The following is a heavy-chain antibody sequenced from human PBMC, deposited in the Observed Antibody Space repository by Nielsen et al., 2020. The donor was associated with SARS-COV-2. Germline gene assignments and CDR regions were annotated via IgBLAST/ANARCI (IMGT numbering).Heavy chain of an antibody. CDR2: IRSKAYGGTT. J-gene: IGHJ4*02. Sequence: GESLKISCTASGFTFGDYAMSWFRQAPGKGLEWVGFIRSKAYGGTTEYAASVKGRFTISRDDSKSIAYLQMNSLKTEDTAVYYCTRGVYDFWSGYYPVYFDYWGQGTLVTVSS. CDR3: TRGVYDFWSGYYPVYFDY. V-gene: IGHV3-49*03. CDR1: GFTFGDYA. D-gene: IGHD3-3*01.